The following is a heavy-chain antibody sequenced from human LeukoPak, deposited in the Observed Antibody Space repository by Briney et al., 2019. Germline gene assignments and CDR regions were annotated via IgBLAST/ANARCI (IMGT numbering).Heavy chain of an antibody. CDR2: ISYDGSNK. Sequence: PLGSLRLSCAASGFTFSSYGMHWVRQAPGKGLEWVAVISYDGSNKYYADSVKGRFTISRDNSKNTLYLQMNSLRAEDTAVYYCAKGVWGTMIVVPLVDYWGQGTLVTVSS. CDR3: AKGVWGTMIVVPLVDY. D-gene: IGHD3-22*01. J-gene: IGHJ4*02. V-gene: IGHV3-30*18. CDR1: GFTFSSYG.